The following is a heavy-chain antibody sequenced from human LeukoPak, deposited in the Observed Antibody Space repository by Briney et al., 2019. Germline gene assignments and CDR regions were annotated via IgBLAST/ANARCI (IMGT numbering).Heavy chain of an antibody. Sequence: GRTLRLSRAASVLTLDVYAMHGVRQAPRKGLEWGSGISWNGGSIDYADSVKGRFTISRDNAKNSLYLQMNSLRAEDTALYYCAKSNVFASWFDPWGQGTLVTVSS. V-gene: IGHV3-9*01. CDR1: VLTLDVYA. CDR3: AKSNVFASWFDP. D-gene: IGHD3-16*01. CDR2: ISWNGGSI. J-gene: IGHJ5*02.